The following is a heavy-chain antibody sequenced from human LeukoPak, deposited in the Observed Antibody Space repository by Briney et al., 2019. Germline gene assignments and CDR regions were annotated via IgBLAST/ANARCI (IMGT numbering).Heavy chain of an antibody. CDR1: GGSISSYY. D-gene: IGHD3-10*01. V-gene: IGHV4-59*01. Sequence: SETLSLTCTVSGGSISSYYWSWIRQPPGKGLEWIGYIYYSGSTNYNPSLKSRVTISLDASKNQVSLNLTSVSAADTAIYYCARDSYGSGAYYGMDVWGQGTTVTVSS. CDR2: IYYSGST. CDR3: ARDSYGSGAYYGMDV. J-gene: IGHJ6*02.